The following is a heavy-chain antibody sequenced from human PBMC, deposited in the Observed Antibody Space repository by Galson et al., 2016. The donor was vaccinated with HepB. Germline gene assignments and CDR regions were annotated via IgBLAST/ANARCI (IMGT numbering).Heavy chain of an antibody. V-gene: IGHV3-30*04. CDR1: GFTFTNYA. J-gene: IGHJ4*02. CDR3: AKDPEQWLDH. CDR2: ISYDGSIK. D-gene: IGHD6-19*01. Sequence: SLRLSCAASGFTFTNYAMHWVRQAPGKGLEWVAFISYDGSIKYYADSVKGRFTISRDNSKNTLSLQMNSLRADDMAIYYCAKDPEQWLDHWGQGTLVTVSS.